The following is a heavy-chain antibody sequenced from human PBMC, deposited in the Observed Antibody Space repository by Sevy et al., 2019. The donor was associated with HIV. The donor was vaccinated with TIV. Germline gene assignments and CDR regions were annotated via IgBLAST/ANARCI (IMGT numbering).Heavy chain of an antibody. CDR1: GFTFSNFW. Sequence: GGSLRLSCVASGFTFSNFWMSWVRQAPGKGLEWVANIKRDGSEKYYVASVKGRVTNYRDNAKTSLYLQMNSLRVEDTAVYYCARDCNSASCLWGMDVWGQGTMVTVSS. V-gene: IGHV3-7*03. CDR2: IKRDGSEK. D-gene: IGHD1-26*01. J-gene: IGHJ6*02. CDR3: ARDCNSASCLWGMDV.